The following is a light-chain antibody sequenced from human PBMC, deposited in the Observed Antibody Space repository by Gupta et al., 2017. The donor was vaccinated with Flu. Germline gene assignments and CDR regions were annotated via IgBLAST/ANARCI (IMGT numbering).Light chain of an antibody. V-gene: IGKV3-11*01. CDR1: QSVSSY. J-gene: IGKJ4*01. CDR2: DAS. CDR3: HQRSNWPGT. Sequence: EIVLTQSPATLSLSPGERATLSCRASQSVSSYLGWYQQKPGQAPRLLIYDASNRATGLPARFSGSGYVTEFTLTISSREPEDFAVYYCHQRSNWPGTFGGRTXVE.